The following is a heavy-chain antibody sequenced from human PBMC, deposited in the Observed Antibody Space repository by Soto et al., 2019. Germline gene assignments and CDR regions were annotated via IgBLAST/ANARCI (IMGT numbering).Heavy chain of an antibody. D-gene: IGHD4-17*01. CDR2: ISSSSSYI. V-gene: IGHV3-21*01. CDR3: ARDHGDYATRSKDFDY. Sequence: PGGSLRLSCAASGFTFSRYSMNWVRQAPGKGLEWVSSISSSSSYIYYADSVKGRFTISRDNAKNSLYLQMNSLRAEDTAVYYCARDHGDYATRSKDFDYWGQGTLVTVSS. J-gene: IGHJ4*02. CDR1: GFTFSRYS.